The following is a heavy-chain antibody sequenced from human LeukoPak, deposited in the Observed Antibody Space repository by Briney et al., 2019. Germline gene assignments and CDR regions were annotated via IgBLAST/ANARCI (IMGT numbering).Heavy chain of an antibody. CDR2: FTGRDGNI. Sequence: GGSLRLSCAASGSTFSSQALSWVRQAPGKGLEWVSSFTGRDGNIHYADSVKGRFTLSRDSSKETMYLQMISLRADDTATYYCAAGGGNTFNPWGQGIVVTVSS. J-gene: IGHJ5*02. CDR3: AAGGGNTFNP. CDR1: GSTFSSQA. V-gene: IGHV3-23*01. D-gene: IGHD1/OR15-1a*01.